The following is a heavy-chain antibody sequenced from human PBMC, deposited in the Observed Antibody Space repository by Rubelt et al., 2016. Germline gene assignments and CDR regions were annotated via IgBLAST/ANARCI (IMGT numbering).Heavy chain of an antibody. CDR3: AKHRLSRHDTGWFDY. J-gene: IGHJ4*02. CDR2: IGSGGIST. V-gene: IGHV3-23*01. CDR1: GFTFSGYA. D-gene: IGHD6-19*01. Sequence: EVQLLESGGGLVQPGGSLRLSCAASGFTFSGYAMSWVRQAPGKGLNWVTSIGSGGISTYYVDAGKGRFTSSRDNSRNTRYLHMNSLRADDTAVYYCAKHRLSRHDTGWFDYWGQGTLVTVSS.